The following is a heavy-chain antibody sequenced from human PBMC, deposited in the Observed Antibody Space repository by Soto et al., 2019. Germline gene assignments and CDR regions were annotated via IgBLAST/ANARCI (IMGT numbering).Heavy chain of an antibody. D-gene: IGHD3-22*01. J-gene: IGHJ4*02. Sequence: GESLKISCKGSGYSFAGYWITWVRQKPGKGLEWMGRIDPSDSQTYYSPSFRGHVTISATKSITTVFLQWSSLRASDTAMYYCARQIYDSDTGPNFQSSFDSWGQGTPVTVSS. CDR2: IDPSDSQT. CDR1: GYSFAGYW. V-gene: IGHV5-10-1*01. CDR3: ARQIYDSDTGPNFQSSFDS.